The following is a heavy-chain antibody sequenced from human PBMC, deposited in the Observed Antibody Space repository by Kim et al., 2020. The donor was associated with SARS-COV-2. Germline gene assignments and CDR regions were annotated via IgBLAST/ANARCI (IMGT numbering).Heavy chain of an antibody. Sequence: AVSVKSRITINPDTSKNQFSLQLNSVTPEDTAVYYCARYSSSWYENGMDVWGQGTTVTVSS. CDR3: ARYSSSWYENGMDV. J-gene: IGHJ6*02. D-gene: IGHD6-13*01. V-gene: IGHV6-1*01.